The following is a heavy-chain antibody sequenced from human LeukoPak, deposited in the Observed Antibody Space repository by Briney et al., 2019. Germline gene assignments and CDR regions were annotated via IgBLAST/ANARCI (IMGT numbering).Heavy chain of an antibody. Sequence: SETLSLTCTVSGGSISSYYWSWIRQPPGKGLEWIGYIYYSGSTNYNPSLKSRVTISVDTSKNQFSLKLSSVTAADTAVYYCARHYYYDSSVAFDIWGQGTMVTVSS. J-gene: IGHJ3*02. CDR1: GGSISSYY. CDR3: ARHYYYDSSVAFDI. V-gene: IGHV4-59*08. CDR2: IYYSGST. D-gene: IGHD3-22*01.